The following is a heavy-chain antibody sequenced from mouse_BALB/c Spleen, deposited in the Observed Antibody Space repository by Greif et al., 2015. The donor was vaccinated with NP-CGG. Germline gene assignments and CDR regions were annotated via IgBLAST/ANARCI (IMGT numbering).Heavy chain of an antibody. V-gene: IGHV2-9*02. CDR3: AGDEY. CDR1: GFSFTSYG. CDR2: IWAGGST. J-gene: IGHJ3*01. Sequence: QVQLKESGPGLVAPSQSLSITCTVSGFSFTSYGVHWVRQPPGKGLEWLGVIWAGGSTNYNSALMSGLSISKDNSKSQVFLKMNSLQTDDTAMYYCAGDEYWGQGTLVTVSA.